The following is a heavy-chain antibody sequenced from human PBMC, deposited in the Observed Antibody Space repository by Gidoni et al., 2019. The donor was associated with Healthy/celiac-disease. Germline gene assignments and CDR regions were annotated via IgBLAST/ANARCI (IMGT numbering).Heavy chain of an antibody. CDR2: VDPEDGET. CDR1: GYTFTDYY. J-gene: IGHJ2*01. CDR3: APASRYHWYFDL. D-gene: IGHD3-9*01. Sequence: EVQLVQSGAAAKKPGATVKISCKDSGYTFTDYYMHWVQQAPGKGLEWLGLVDPEDGETIYAEKFQGRVTITADTSTDTAYMELSSLRSEDTAVYYCAPASRYHWYFDLWGRGTLVTVSS. V-gene: IGHV1-69-2*01.